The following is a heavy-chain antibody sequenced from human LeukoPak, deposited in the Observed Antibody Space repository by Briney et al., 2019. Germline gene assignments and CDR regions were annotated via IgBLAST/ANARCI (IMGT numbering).Heavy chain of an antibody. V-gene: IGHV1-46*01. CDR2: INPSGGST. J-gene: IGHJ5*02. D-gene: IGHD3-10*01. Sequence: ASVKVSCKASGYTFTSYYMHWVRQAPGQGLEWMGIINPSGGSTSYAQKFQGRVTMTRDTSTSTVYMELSSLRSEDTAVYYCAREYYYGSGSYVGGNVRYPRPRNWFDPWGQGTLVTVSS. CDR1: GYTFTSYY. CDR3: AREYYYGSGSYVGGNVRYPRPRNWFDP.